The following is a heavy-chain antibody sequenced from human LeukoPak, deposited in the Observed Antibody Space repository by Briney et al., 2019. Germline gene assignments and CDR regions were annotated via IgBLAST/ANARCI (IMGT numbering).Heavy chain of an antibody. J-gene: IGHJ5*02. CDR3: ARLKCSGGSCYYNWFDP. V-gene: IGHV4-59*08. CDR1: GGSFSAYY. Sequence: SETLSFTCAVYGGSFSAYYRSWIRQPPGKGLEWIGYIYYSGSTNYNPSLKSRVTISVDTSKNQFSLKLSSVTAADTAVYYCARLKCSGGSCYYNWFDPWGQGTLVTVSS. D-gene: IGHD2-15*01. CDR2: IYYSGST.